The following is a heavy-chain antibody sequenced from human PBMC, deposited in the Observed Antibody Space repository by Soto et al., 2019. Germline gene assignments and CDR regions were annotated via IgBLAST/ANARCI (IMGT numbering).Heavy chain of an antibody. CDR1: GGSISSSSYY. CDR2: IYHSGST. Sequence: SETLSLTCTVSGGSISSSSYYWGWIRQPPGKGLEWIGSIYHSGSTYYNPSLKSPVSISVDTSKNQFSLNLNSVTAADTAIYYCARDGSSGWGRRLHNHFDSWGQGTLVTVSS. D-gene: IGHD6-19*01. J-gene: IGHJ4*02. CDR3: ARDGSSGWGRRLHNHFDS. V-gene: IGHV4-39*07.